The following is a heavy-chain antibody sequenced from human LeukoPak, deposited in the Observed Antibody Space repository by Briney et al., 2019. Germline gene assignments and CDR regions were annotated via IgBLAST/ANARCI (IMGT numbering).Heavy chain of an antibody. CDR2: ISGSGGST. J-gene: IGHJ6*02. Sequence: GGSLRPSCAASGFTFSSYAMSWVRQAPGKGLEWVSAISGSGGSTYYADSVKGRFTISRDNSKNTLYLQMNSLRAEDTAVYYCAKGSRITIFGVVAHHYYYYYGMDVWGQGTTVTVSS. V-gene: IGHV3-23*01. CDR3: AKGSRITIFGVVAHHYYYYYGMDV. CDR1: GFTFSSYA. D-gene: IGHD3-3*01.